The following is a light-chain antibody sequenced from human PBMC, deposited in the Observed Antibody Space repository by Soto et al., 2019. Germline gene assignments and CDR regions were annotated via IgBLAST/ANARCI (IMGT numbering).Light chain of an antibody. CDR1: QSVSSSY. Sequence: EIVLTQSPGTLSLSPGERATLSCRASQSVSSSYLAWYQQKPGQAPRLLIYRTSNRATGIPDRFSGSGSGTDFTLTISSLQPEDFASYYCQQYNSYWMFGQGTKVDIK. CDR2: RTS. V-gene: IGKV3-20*01. CDR3: QQYNSYWM. J-gene: IGKJ1*01.